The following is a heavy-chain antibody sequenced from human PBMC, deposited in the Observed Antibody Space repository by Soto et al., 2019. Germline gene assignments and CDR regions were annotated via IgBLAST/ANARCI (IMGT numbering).Heavy chain of an antibody. D-gene: IGHD3-16*01. Sequence: PSETLSLTCAVYGGSFSGYYWSRIRQPPGKGLEWIGEINHSGSTNYNPSLKSRVTISVDTSKNQFSLKLSSVTAADTAVYYCAKMLKDDYIWGSLTSAFDIWGQGTMVTVSS. CDR3: AKMLKDDYIWGSLTSAFDI. J-gene: IGHJ3*02. V-gene: IGHV4-34*01. CDR1: GGSFSGYY. CDR2: INHSGST.